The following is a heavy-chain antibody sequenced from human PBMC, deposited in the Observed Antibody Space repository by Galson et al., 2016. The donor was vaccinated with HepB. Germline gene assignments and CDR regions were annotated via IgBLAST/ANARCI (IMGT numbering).Heavy chain of an antibody. CDR3: ARHYYDILTGYYTLRGLDV. V-gene: IGHV5-10-1*01. J-gene: IGHJ6*02. CDR2: IDPNDSYA. CDR1: GYRFSTYW. Sequence: QSGAEVKKPGESLQISCQGSGYRFSTYWIGWVRQMPGKGLEWVGRIDPNDSYASYSPSFQGHVTISADKSINTAYLQWSSLKASDTAMYYCARHYYDILTGYYTLRGLDVWGQGTTVTVSS. D-gene: IGHD3-9*01.